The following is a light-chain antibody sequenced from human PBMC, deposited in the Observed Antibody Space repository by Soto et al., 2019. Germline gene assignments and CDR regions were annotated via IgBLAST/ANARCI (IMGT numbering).Light chain of an antibody. CDR3: VSFTTSKSDV. Sequence: QSVLTQPASVSGPPGQSITISCTGTSSDVGAYIFVSWYQQYPGKAPKLMIYDITNRPSGVSNRFSGSKAGNTASLTISGLQAEDEADYYCVSFTTSKSDVFGTGTKVTVL. CDR2: DIT. CDR1: SSDVGAYIF. J-gene: IGLJ1*01. V-gene: IGLV2-14*01.